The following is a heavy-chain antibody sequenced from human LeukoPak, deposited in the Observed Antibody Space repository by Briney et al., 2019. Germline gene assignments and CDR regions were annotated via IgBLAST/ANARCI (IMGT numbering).Heavy chain of an antibody. CDR2: IKQDGSEK. Sequence: YPGGSLRLSCAASGFTFSSYWMSWVRQAPGKGLEWVANIKQDGSEKYYVDSVKGRFTISRDNAKNSLYLQMNSLRAEDTAVYYCARDGSGVRGVINCYYYGMDVWGQGTTVTVSS. V-gene: IGHV3-7*01. CDR3: ARDGSGVRGVINCYYYGMDV. J-gene: IGHJ6*02. D-gene: IGHD3-10*02. CDR1: GFTFSSYW.